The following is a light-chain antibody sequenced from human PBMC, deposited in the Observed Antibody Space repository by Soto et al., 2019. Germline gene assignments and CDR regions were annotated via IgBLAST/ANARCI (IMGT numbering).Light chain of an antibody. Sequence: QSVLTQPPSVSGAPGQRVTISCTGSSSNIGAGYDVHWYQQLPGTAPKLLIYGNGNRPSGVPDRFSGSKSGTSASLAITGLQAEDEADYYCQSYDSSPSGSEVFGTGTKLTVL. V-gene: IGLV1-40*01. J-gene: IGLJ1*01. CDR3: QSYDSSPSGSEV. CDR1: SSNIGAGYD. CDR2: GNG.